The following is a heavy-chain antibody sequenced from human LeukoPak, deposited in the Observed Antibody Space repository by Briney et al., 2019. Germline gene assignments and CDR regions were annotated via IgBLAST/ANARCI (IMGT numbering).Heavy chain of an antibody. CDR2: ISAYNGNK. J-gene: IGHJ5*02. D-gene: IGHD4-11*01. CDR1: GYTFTSYG. Sequence: ASVKVSCKASGYTFTSYGISLVRQAPAQGLEWMGWISAYNGNKSYAQKLQRRVNMTTDTSTSTAYMELRSLRSDDTAVYYCARTSDYSPGWFDPWGQGTLVTVSS. V-gene: IGHV1-18*01. CDR3: ARTSDYSPGWFDP.